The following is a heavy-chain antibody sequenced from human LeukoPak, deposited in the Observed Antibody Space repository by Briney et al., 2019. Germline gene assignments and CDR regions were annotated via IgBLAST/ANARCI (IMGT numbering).Heavy chain of an antibody. V-gene: IGHV3-48*03. CDR3: SSYCSEGTCYGYFHH. CDR1: GFTSIPSE. CDR2: ISHTGSLI. D-gene: IGHD2-15*01. J-gene: IGHJ1*01. Sequence: GGSLRLSCAASGFTSIPSELNWVRQAPGKGLERISYISHTGSLIYYADSVKGRFTISRDNANNFLYLQMDSLRVEDTGIYYCSSYCSEGTCYGYFHHWGQGTLVSVSS.